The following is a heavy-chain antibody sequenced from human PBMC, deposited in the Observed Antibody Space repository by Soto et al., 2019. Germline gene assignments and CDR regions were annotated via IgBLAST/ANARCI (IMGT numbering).Heavy chain of an antibody. CDR2: IHYDGRT. Sequence: QLQLQESGPGLVETSETLSLTCTVSGGSISGTNEYWGWIRQPPGKGLEWIASIHYDGRTYYTPSLKSRLTISADTSKNHFSLKLSSVTAADTAVYYCARTYLGSGSYSYWGQGTLVIVSS. CDR3: ARTYLGSGSYSY. D-gene: IGHD3-10*01. V-gene: IGHV4-39*02. CDR1: GGSISGTNEY. J-gene: IGHJ1*01.